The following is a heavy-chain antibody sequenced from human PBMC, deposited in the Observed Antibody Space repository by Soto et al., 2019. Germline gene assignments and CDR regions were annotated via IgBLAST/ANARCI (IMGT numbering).Heavy chain of an antibody. Sequence: QVQLQESGPGLVKPSQTLSVTCTVSGGSISSGGYYWNWIRQHPGKGLEWIGYIYHSGSTYYNPSLTSRVTISVDTSKNQFSLKVTSVTAADTAVYYCARDVNYSGSVNWFDPWGQGTLVTVSS. V-gene: IGHV4-31*03. CDR3: ARDVNYSGSVNWFDP. CDR2: IYHSGST. D-gene: IGHD3-10*01. J-gene: IGHJ5*02. CDR1: GGSISSGGYY.